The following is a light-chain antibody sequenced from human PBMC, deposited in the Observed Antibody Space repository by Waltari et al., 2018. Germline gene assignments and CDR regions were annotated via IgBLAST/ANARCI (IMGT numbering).Light chain of an antibody. J-gene: IGKJ2*01. CDR1: LSIGNR. CDR2: YVS. V-gene: IGKV6-21*01. CDR3: HQSSSLPYT. Sequence: DIVLTQSPAFQSVTPQATVTITSRASLSIGNRLHWYQQKPDQAPNLLIKYVSQSFSGVRPSVSGSGSGTDCTLIIIRVVAQEAATYYCHQSSSLPYTVGQGTKVEIK.